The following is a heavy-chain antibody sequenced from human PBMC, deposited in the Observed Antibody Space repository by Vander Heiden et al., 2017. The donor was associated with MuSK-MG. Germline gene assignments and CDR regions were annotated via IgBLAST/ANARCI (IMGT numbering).Heavy chain of an antibody. D-gene: IGHD3-22*01. Sequence: QVQLQASVPGLVKRSETLSLTCTVTGGSISSYYWSWIRQPPGKGLEWIGYIYYIGSTNYNPSLKSRVTISVDTSKNQFSLKRSSVTAADTGVYYWARRLRDDSSGLFDYWGQGTRGTGSS. V-gene: IGHV4-59*08. J-gene: IGHJ4*02. CDR2: IYYIGST. CDR3: ARRLRDDSSGLFDY. CDR1: GGSISSYY.